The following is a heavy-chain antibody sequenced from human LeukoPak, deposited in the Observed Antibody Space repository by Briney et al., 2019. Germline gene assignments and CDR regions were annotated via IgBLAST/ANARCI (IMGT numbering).Heavy chain of an antibody. J-gene: IGHJ4*02. CDR2: IWYDGSNK. D-gene: IGHD2-2*01. CDR1: GFTFSSYG. CDR3: ARGGVVPAAINYFDY. V-gene: IGHV3-33*01. Sequence: PGGSLRLSCAASGFTFSSYGMHWVRQAPGKGLEWVAVIWYDGSNKYYADSVKGRFTISRDNSKNTLYLQMNSLRAEDTAVYYCARGGVVPAAINYFDYWGQGTLVTVSS.